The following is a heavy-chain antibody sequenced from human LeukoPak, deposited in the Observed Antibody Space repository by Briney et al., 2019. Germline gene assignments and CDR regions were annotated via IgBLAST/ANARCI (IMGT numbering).Heavy chain of an antibody. CDR1: GFTFTTYW. D-gene: IGHD3-10*02. CDR2: IKQDGSEK. CDR3: ARDVRRGMDV. Sequence: GGSLRLSCAASGFTFTTYWMNWVGQAPGKGLEWVANIKQDGSEKYYVDSVKGRFTISRDNAKNSLYLQMNSLRAEDTAVYYCARDVRRGMDVWGKGTTVTVSS. J-gene: IGHJ6*04. V-gene: IGHV3-7*03.